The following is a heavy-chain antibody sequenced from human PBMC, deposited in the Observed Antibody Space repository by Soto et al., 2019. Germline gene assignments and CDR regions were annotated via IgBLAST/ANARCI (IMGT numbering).Heavy chain of an antibody. D-gene: IGHD3-22*01. J-gene: IGHJ5*02. V-gene: IGHV5-51*01. CDR3: ARKDKSGYFNWFDP. CDR2: IFPSDSDT. CDR1: GYRFTSDC. Sequence: GESLKISCRTSGYRFTSDCIALVLQMPGKGLEWMGIIFPSDSDTRYSPSFQGQVTISADRSTSTVFLQWASLKASDTAVYFCARKDKSGYFNWFDPWGQGTLVTVSS.